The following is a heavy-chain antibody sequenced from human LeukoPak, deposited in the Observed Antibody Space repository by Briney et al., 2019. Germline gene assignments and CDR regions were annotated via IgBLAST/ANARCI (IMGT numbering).Heavy chain of an antibody. Sequence: SETLSLTCAVYGGSFSGYYWSWIRQPPGKGLGWIGEINHSGGTNYNPSLKSRVTISVDTSKNQFSLKLSSVTAADTAVYYCARGSIYSYGHPFDYWGQGTLVTVSS. D-gene: IGHD5-18*01. V-gene: IGHV4-34*01. CDR1: GGSFSGYY. CDR3: ARGSIYSYGHPFDY. CDR2: INHSGGT. J-gene: IGHJ4*02.